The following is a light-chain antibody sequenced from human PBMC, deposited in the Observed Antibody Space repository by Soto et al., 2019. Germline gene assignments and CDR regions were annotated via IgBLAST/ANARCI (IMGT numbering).Light chain of an antibody. CDR2: DAS. CDR1: QSISSW. V-gene: IGKV1-5*01. Sequence: DNQMTQSPSTLSASVGDRVTITFRASQSISSWLAWYQQKPGKATKLLIYDASSLESGVPSRFSGSGSGTEFTLTISSLQPDDFATYYCQQYNSYWTFGQGTKVDIK. CDR3: QQYNSYWT. J-gene: IGKJ1*01.